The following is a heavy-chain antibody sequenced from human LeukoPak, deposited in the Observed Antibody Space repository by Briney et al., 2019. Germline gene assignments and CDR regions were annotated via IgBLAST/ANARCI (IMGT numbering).Heavy chain of an antibody. J-gene: IGHJ4*02. CDR1: GFTFSSYG. D-gene: IGHD6-13*01. CDR2: IWYDGSNK. Sequence: GGSLRLSCAASGFTFSSYGMHWVRQAPGKGLEWVAVIWYDGSNKYYADSVKGRFTISRDNSKNTLYLQMNSLRAEDTAVYYCARLSSSWTPASGDYWGQGTLVTVSS. CDR3: ARLSSSWTPASGDY. V-gene: IGHV3-33*01.